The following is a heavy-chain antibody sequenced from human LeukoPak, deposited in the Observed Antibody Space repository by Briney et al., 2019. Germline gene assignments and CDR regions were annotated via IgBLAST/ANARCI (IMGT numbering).Heavy chain of an antibody. CDR3: ARGLRGSYSLGCYMDV. Sequence: SETLPLTCAVYGGSFSGYYWSWMRQPPGKGLEWIGEINHSGSTNYNPSLKSQVTKSVDTSKNQFSLKLSSVTASDTDVYYCARGLRGSYSLGCYMDVWGKGTTVTVSS. J-gene: IGHJ6*03. D-gene: IGHD1-26*01. CDR1: GGSFSGYY. CDR2: INHSGST. V-gene: IGHV4-34*01.